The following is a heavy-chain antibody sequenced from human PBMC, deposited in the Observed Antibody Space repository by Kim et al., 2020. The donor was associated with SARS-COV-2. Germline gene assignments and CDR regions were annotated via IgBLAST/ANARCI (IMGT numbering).Heavy chain of an antibody. CDR3: AKAWYSSSWYGAQLFWGAAYFFDY. V-gene: IGHV3-30*18. Sequence: GGSLRLSCAASGFTFSSYGMHWVRQAPGKGLEWVAVISYDGSTKYYAYSVKGRFTISRDNSKNTLYLQMNSLRAEDTAVYYCAKAWYSSSWYGAQLFWGAAYFFDYWGQGTLVTVSS. CDR1: GFTFSSYG. CDR2: ISYDGSTK. D-gene: IGHD6-13*01. J-gene: IGHJ4*02.